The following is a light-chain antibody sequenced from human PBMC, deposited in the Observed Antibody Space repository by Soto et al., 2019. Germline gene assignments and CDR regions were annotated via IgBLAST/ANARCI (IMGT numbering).Light chain of an antibody. CDR3: KPRSKKAYT. CDR2: DAS. J-gene: IGKJ3*01. Sequence: EIVLTQSPATLSLSPGERATLSCRASQSVSSYLAWYQQKPGQAPRLLIYDASNRATGIPARFSCSGSGTDFTLTISSRAPQGFGLYYFKPRSKKAYTFGPREKVD. V-gene: IGKV3-11*01. CDR1: QSVSSY.